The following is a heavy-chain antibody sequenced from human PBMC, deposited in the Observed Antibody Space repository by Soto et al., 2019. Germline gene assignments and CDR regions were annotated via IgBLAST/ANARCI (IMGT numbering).Heavy chain of an antibody. D-gene: IGHD2-15*01. V-gene: IGHV3-7*05. CDR2: IKQDGSEK. J-gene: IGHJ6*02. CDR3: ARERYCSGGSCYSHNKYYYYYGMDV. Sequence: EVQLVESGGGLVQPGGSLRLSCAASGFTFSSYWMSWVRQAPGKGLEWVANIKQDGSEKYYVDSVKGRFTISRDNAKNSLYLQMNSLRAEDTAVYYCARERYCSGGSCYSHNKYYYYYGMDVWGQGTTVTVSS. CDR1: GFTFSSYW.